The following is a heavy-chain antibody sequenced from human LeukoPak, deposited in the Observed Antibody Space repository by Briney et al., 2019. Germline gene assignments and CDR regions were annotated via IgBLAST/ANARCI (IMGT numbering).Heavy chain of an antibody. V-gene: IGHV1-2*02. J-gene: IGHJ3*02. Sequence: GASVKVSCKASGYTFTGYYMHWVRQAPGQGLEWMGWINPNSGGTNYAQKFQGRVTMTRDTPITTGYMDLSRLRSDDTAVYYCARDSGPGYCSGGTCYSVGRDAFDIWGQGTMVTVSS. CDR3: ARDSGPGYCSGGTCYSVGRDAFDI. D-gene: IGHD2-15*01. CDR1: GYTFTGYY. CDR2: INPNSGGT.